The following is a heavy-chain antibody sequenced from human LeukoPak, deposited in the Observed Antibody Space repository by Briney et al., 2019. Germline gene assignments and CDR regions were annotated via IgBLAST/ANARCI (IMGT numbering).Heavy chain of an antibody. D-gene: IGHD1-26*01. CDR2: ISSSGSTI. CDR1: GFTFSSYE. Sequence: GGSLRLSCAASGFTFSSYEMNWVRQAPGKGLEWVSYISSSGSTIYYADSVKGRFTISRDNFRNTLHLQMDSLRPEDTAVYYCARDGVVGARYNYYYHMDVWGKGSTVTVSS. J-gene: IGHJ6*03. V-gene: IGHV3-48*03. CDR3: ARDGVVGARYNYYYHMDV.